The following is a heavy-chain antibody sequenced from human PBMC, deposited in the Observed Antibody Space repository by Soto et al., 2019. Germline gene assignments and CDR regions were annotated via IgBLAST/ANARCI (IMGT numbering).Heavy chain of an antibody. D-gene: IGHD3-10*01. CDR3: ARDYSYGSGSFYGMDV. CDR1: GFTFRSYW. Sequence: EVQLVESGGGSVQPGGSVRLSCAASGFTFRSYWMQWVRQAPGKGLVWVSRINSDGSSISYADSVKGRFTISRDNAKNTLYLQMNTLRAEDTAVYYCARDYSYGSGSFYGMDVCGQGTTVTVSS. CDR2: INSDGSSI. V-gene: IGHV3-74*01. J-gene: IGHJ6*02.